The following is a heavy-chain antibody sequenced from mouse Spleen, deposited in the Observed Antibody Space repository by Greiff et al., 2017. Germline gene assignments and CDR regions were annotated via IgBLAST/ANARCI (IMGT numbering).Heavy chain of an antibody. CDR2: INPSTGGT. J-gene: IGHJ2*01. Sequence: EVQLQESGPELVKPGASVKISCKASGYSFTGYYMNWVKQSPEKSLEWIGEINPSTGGTTYNQKFKAKATLTVDKSSSTAYMQLKSLTSEDSAVYYCARNNLDYWGQGTTLTVSS. D-gene: IGHD6-1*01. CDR1: GYSFTGYY. CDR3: ARNNLDY. V-gene: IGHV1-42*01.